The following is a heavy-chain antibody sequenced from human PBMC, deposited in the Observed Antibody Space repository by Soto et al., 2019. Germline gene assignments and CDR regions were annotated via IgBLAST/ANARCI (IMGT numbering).Heavy chain of an antibody. V-gene: IGHV4-34*01. Sequence: QVQLQQWGAGPLRPLETLSLTCGVSGGSFSGYYWAWIRQSPGKGLEWIGEINDRGSINYNPSLKSRFSISVDTSKNLYSLNLRSVTAADTAVYYCARESHDILTGPPWVWYFDLWGRGTLVTVSS. D-gene: IGHD3-9*01. CDR2: INDRGSI. J-gene: IGHJ2*01. CDR1: GGSFSGYY. CDR3: ARESHDILTGPPWVWYFDL.